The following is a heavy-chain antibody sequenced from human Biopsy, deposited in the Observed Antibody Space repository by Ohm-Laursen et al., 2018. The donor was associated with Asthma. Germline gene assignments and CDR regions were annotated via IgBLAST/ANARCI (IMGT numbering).Heavy chain of an antibody. Sequence: SLRLSCAASRFTYEMHWVRQAPGKGLEWAAVISYDGSSIYYADSVKCRFTISRDNTKNTLSLQMNSLTAEDTAVYYCSRESVAGTHIEDWGQGTLVTVSS. CDR2: ISYDGSSI. CDR3: SRESVAGTHIED. V-gene: IGHV3-30-3*01. J-gene: IGHJ1*01. CDR1: RFTYE. D-gene: IGHD6-19*01.